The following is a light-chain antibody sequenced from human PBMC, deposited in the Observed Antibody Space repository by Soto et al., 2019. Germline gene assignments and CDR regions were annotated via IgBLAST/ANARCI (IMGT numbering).Light chain of an antibody. V-gene: IGKV3-11*01. CDR2: DAS. Sequence: EIVLTQSPATLSLSPGERATFSCRASQNISSYLAWYQQKPGQAPRLLIFDASNRATDIPARFGGSGSGTDFTLTISRLEPEDFAVYYCQQYGGSPVTFGQGTRLEIK. CDR3: QQYGGSPVT. CDR1: QNISSY. J-gene: IGKJ5*01.